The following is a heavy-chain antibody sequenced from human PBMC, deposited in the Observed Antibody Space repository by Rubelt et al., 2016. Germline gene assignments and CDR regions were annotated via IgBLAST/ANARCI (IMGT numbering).Heavy chain of an antibody. CDR1: GYTFISSY. Sequence: QVQLVQSGAEVQKPGASVKVSCKASGYTFISSYMHWVRQAPGQGLEWMGIINPSGGSTTYAQKFQGRVTMTRDTSTSTVQMEWSGRRSEETAVYYCARAVRVGQLSWDYWGQGSLVTVSS. V-gene: IGHV1-46*01. CDR3: ARAVRVGQLSWDY. J-gene: IGHJ4*02. D-gene: IGHD3-16*02. CDR2: INPSGGST.